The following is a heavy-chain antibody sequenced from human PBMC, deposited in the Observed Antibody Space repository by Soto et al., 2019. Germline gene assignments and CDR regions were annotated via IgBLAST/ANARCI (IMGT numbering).Heavy chain of an antibody. CDR1: GGSISSGDYY. Sequence: SETLSLTCTVSGGSISSGDYYWSWIRQPPGKGLEWIGYIYYSGSTYYNPSLKSRVTISVDTSKNQFSLKLSSVTAADTAVYYCARDRGIVVVAKYYYGMDVWAKGPRSPSP. CDR2: IYYSGST. CDR3: ARDRGIVVVAKYYYGMDV. V-gene: IGHV4-30-4*01. D-gene: IGHD2-21*01. J-gene: IGHJ6*02.